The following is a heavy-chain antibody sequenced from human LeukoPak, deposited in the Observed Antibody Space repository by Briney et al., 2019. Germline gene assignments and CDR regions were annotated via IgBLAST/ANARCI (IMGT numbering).Heavy chain of an antibody. Sequence: GGSLRLSCTASGFTFSSMNWVRQAPGKGLEWVSSISSSSSYIYYADSVKGRFTISRDNAKNSLYLQMNSLRAEDTAVYYCARNRQQYYYDSSGNDRFDYWGQGTLVTVSS. CDR1: GFTFSS. V-gene: IGHV3-21*01. J-gene: IGHJ4*02. D-gene: IGHD3-22*01. CDR3: ARNRQQYYYDSSGNDRFDY. CDR2: ISSSSSYI.